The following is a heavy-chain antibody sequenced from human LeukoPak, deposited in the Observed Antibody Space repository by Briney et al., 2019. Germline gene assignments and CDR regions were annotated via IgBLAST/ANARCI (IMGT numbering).Heavy chain of an antibody. CDR1: GFTFSDYY. V-gene: IGHV3-11*01. CDR3: ASPYYYDSSGYYS. J-gene: IGHJ4*02. D-gene: IGHD3-22*01. Sequence: GGSLRLSCAASGFTFSDYYMNWIRQAPGKGLEWVSYISSSGSTIYHADSVKGRFTISRDNAKNSLYLQMNSLRAEDTAVYYCASPYYYDSSGYYSWGQGTLVTVSS. CDR2: ISSSGSTI.